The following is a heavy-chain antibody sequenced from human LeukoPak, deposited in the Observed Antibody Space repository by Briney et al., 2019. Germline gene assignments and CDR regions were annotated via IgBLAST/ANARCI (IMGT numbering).Heavy chain of an antibody. V-gene: IGHV3-30*02. D-gene: IGHD3-22*01. CDR2: VRFDGSDV. J-gene: IGHJ4*02. CDR3: ARATPKETYYYDSSGAKVDY. Sequence: GGSLRLSCAASGFTFSSYGMHWVRRAPGKGLEWVAFVRFDGSDVYYADSVQGRFTISRDNAKNPLDLQMNSLRAEDTAVYYCARATPKETYYYDSSGAKVDYWGQGTLVTVSS. CDR1: GFTFSSYG.